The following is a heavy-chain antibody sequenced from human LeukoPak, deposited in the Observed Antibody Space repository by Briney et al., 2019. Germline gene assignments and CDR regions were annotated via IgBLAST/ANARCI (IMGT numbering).Heavy chain of an antibody. D-gene: IGHD3-22*01. CDR2: ISRDSSTT. CDR1: GFPFSSYW. CDR3: AISAPNYYDSSGYYSYFHH. V-gene: IGHV3-48*04. J-gene: IGHJ1*01. Sequence: GESLRLSCAASGFPFSSYWMAWVRQAPGKGLEWISYISRDSSTTYYADSMKGRSTISRDHAKNSLYLQMTSLTAEDTAVYYCAISAPNYYDSSGYYSYFHHWGQGTLVTVSS.